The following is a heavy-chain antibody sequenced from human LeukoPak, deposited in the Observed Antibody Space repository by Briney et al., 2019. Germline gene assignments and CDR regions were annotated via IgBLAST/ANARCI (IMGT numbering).Heavy chain of an antibody. CDR1: GFTFSSYG. D-gene: IGHD1-26*01. J-gene: IGHJ4*02. CDR3: AKDLRE. CDR2: ISYDGSNK. Sequence: PGRSLRLSCAASGFTFSSYGMHWVRQAPGKGLEWVAVISYDGSNKYYADSVKGRFTISRDNSKNTLYLQMNSLRAEDTAVYYCAKDLREWGQGTLVTVSS. V-gene: IGHV3-30*18.